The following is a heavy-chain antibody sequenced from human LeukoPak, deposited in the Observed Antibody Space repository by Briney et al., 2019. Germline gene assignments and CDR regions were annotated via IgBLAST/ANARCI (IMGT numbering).Heavy chain of an antibody. J-gene: IGHJ6*02. D-gene: IGHD3-16*01. CDR2: INHNGNVN. CDR3: ARGGGLDV. Sequence: PGGSLRLSCAASGFTFSNYGMNWARQAPGKGLEWVASINHNGNVNYYVDSVKGRFTISRDNVKNSLYLQMSNLRAEDTAVYFCARGGGLDVWGQGATVTVSS. CDR1: GFTFSNYG. V-gene: IGHV3-7*03.